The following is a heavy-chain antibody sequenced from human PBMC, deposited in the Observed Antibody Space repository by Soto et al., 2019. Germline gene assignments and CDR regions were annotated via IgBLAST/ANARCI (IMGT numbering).Heavy chain of an antibody. V-gene: IGHV4-34*01. CDR1: GGSFSGYY. CDR3: AREGVDITGTTLYDY. Sequence: QVQLQQWGAGLLKPSETLSLTCAVYGGSFSGYYWSWIRQPPGKGLEWIGEINHSGSTNYNPSLKSRVTISVDTSKNQFSLKLSSVTAADTAVYYCAREGVDITGTTLYDYWGQGTLVTVSS. D-gene: IGHD1-7*01. CDR2: INHSGST. J-gene: IGHJ4*02.